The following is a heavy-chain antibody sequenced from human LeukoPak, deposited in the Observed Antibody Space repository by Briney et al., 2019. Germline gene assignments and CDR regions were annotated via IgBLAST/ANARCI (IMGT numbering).Heavy chain of an antibody. CDR1: GGSISSSSYY. CDR2: IYYSGST. CDR3: ARGLLGDCSGGSCSCDAFDI. J-gene: IGHJ3*02. D-gene: IGHD2-15*01. V-gene: IGHV4-39*07. Sequence: PSETLSLTCTVSGGSISSSSYYWGWIRQPPGKGLEWIGSIYYSGSTYYNPSLKSRVTISVDTSKNQFSLKLSSVTAADTAVYYCARGLLGDCSGGSCSCDAFDIWGQGTMVTVSS.